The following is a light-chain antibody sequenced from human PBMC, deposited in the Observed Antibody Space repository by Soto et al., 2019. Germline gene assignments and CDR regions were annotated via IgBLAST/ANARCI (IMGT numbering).Light chain of an antibody. V-gene: IGLV1-40*01. CDR3: QSYASSLSVWV. CDR2: GNS. CDR1: SSNIGSGYD. Sequence: QSVLTHPPSVSGAPGQRVTISCTGSSSNIGSGYDVHWYQQLPGTAPKLLIYGNSNRPSGVPDRFSGSKSGTSASLAITGLQAEYEADYYCQSYASSLSVWVFGGGTKLTVL. J-gene: IGLJ3*02.